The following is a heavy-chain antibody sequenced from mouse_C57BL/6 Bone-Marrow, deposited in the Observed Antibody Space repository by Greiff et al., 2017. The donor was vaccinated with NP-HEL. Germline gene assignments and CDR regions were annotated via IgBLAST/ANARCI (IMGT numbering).Heavy chain of an antibody. V-gene: IGHV1-19*01. CDR1: GYTFTDYY. CDR3: ARSTEDFDY. D-gene: IGHD2-1*01. J-gene: IGHJ2*01. Sequence: VQLKESGPVLVKPGASVKMSCKASGYTFTDYYMNWVKQSHGKSLEWIGVINPYNGGTSYNQKFKGKATLTVDKSSSTAYMELNSLTSEDSAVYYCARSTEDFDYWGQGTTLTVSS. CDR2: INPYNGGT.